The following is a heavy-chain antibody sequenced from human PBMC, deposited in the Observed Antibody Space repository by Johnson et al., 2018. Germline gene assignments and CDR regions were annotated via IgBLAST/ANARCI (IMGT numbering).Heavy chain of an antibody. Sequence: QVQLQESGGGVVQPGRSLRLSCAASGFTFSSYGMHWVRQAPGKGLEWVAVIWYDGSNKYYADSVKGRFTISRDNSKNTLYLQMNSLRAEDTAVYYCAKDRIAAAFYYGMDVWGQGTTVTVSS. CDR1: GFTFSSYG. V-gene: IGHV3-33*06. CDR2: IWYDGSNK. CDR3: AKDRIAAAFYYGMDV. J-gene: IGHJ6*02. D-gene: IGHD6-13*01.